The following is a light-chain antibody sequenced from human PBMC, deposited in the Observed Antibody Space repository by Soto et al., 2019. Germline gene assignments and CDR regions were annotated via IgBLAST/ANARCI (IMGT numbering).Light chain of an antibody. CDR2: GNN. V-gene: IGLV1-40*01. J-gene: IGLJ3*02. CDR1: SSNIGAGYD. Sequence: QSVLPQPPSVSGAPGQRVTISCTGSSSNIGAGYDVHWYQQLPGTAPILLIFGNNNRPSGVPDRFSGSKSGTSASLAITGLQAEDEADYYCQSYDSSRSGWVFGGGTKLTVL. CDR3: QSYDSSRSGWV.